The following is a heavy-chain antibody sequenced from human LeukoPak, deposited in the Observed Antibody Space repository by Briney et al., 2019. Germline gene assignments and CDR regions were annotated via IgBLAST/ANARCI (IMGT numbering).Heavy chain of an antibody. CDR2: ITSSSSTI. CDR3: ARDLSHYGSGIDF. Sequence: GGSLRLSCAASGFTFSDYYMSWFRQAPGKGLEWVAYITSSSSTIYYADSVKGRFTISRDNAKNSLHLQINSLRAEDTAVYYCARDLSHYGSGIDFWGQGTLVTVSS. V-gene: IGHV3-11*04. CDR1: GFTFSDYY. J-gene: IGHJ4*02. D-gene: IGHD3-10*01.